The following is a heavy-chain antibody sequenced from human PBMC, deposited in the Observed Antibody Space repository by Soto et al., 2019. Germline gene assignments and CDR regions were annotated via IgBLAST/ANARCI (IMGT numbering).Heavy chain of an antibody. D-gene: IGHD3-10*01. V-gene: IGHV3-23*01. CDR3: AKHDGFGDSAAGYCEP. J-gene: IGHJ5*02. CDR1: GFTFSNYA. CDR2: ISGGGSGT. Sequence: EVQMLESGGELVQPGGSLRLSCAASGFTFSNYAVSWVRQAPGKGLEWVSVISGGGSGTYYAASVKGRFTISRDNSKNTLYLQMNSLRAEDTAIYYCAKHDGFGDSAAGYCEPWGQGSLVTVSS.